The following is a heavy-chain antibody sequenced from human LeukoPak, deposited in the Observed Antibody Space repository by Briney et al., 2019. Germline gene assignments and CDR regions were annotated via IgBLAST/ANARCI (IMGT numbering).Heavy chain of an antibody. Sequence: SETLSLTCAVSGGSFSGYYWSWIRQPPGKGLEWIGEINHSGSTNYNTSLKSRVTISVDTAKNQFSLKLSSVTAADTAVYYCARVPRSYYYYYYMDVWGKGTTVTVSS. J-gene: IGHJ6*03. CDR3: ARVPRSYYYYYYMDV. CDR2: INHSGST. CDR1: GGSFSGYY. V-gene: IGHV4-34*01.